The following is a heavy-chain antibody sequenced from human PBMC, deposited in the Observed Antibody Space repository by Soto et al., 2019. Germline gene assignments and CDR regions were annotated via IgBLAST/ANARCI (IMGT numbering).Heavy chain of an antibody. J-gene: IGHJ6*02. D-gene: IGHD2-15*01. CDR2: ISSSSRTI. V-gene: IGHV3-48*02. Sequence: EVKLVESRGGLVQPGGSLRLSCAASGFTFSGYSRNWVRQAPGKGLEWVSYISSSSRTIYYADSVKGRFTIARDNANNSLYLQMNSLRDEDTAVYYCARDIGCSGGIGYDYGMDVWGQGTTVTVTS. CDR1: GFTFSGYS. CDR3: ARDIGCSGGIGYDYGMDV.